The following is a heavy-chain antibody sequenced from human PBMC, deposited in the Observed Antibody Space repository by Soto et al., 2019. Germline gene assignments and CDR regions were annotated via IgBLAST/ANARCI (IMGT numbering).Heavy chain of an antibody. J-gene: IGHJ4*02. Sequence: ASVKVSCKASGFTFTNDDVNWVRQTTGQGFEWVGRIDPYSGITDYAQKFQGRVSLTRNTPIRTAYMELSSLTHEDTAVYYCVSYPQLKYWGQGTLVTV. D-gene: IGHD3-16*02. CDR3: VSYPQLKY. V-gene: IGHV1-8*01. CDR1: GFTFTNDD. CDR2: IDPYSGIT.